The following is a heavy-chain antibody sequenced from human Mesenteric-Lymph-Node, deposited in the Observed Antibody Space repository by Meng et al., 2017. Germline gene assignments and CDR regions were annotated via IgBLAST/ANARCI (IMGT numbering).Heavy chain of an antibody. CDR3: GRDQGRQLINH. CDR1: GDSISSDIW. J-gene: IGHJ4*02. D-gene: IGHD1-1*01. V-gene: IGHV4-4*02. CDR2: VYHRGDT. Sequence: QVLLQEAGPGLVKPSGSLSLTCTVSGDSISSDIWWSWVRQPPGKGLEWIGEVYHRGDTNYNPSLKSRVVISVDRSKNQFSLNLSSVTAADTAVYYCGRDQGRQLINHWGQGTLVTVSS.